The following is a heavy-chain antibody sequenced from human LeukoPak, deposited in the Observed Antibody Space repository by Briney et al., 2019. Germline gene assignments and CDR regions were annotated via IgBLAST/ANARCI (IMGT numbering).Heavy chain of an antibody. Sequence: SETLSLTCTVSGGSISSYYWSWIRQPPGKGLEWIGYIYYSGSTNYNPSLKSRVTISVDTSKNQFSLKLSSVTAADTAVYYCARGEYQLRYSNWFDPWGQGTLVTVSS. CDR3: ARGEYQLRYSNWFDP. V-gene: IGHV4-59*01. D-gene: IGHD2-2*01. J-gene: IGHJ5*02. CDR1: GGSISSYY. CDR2: IYYSGST.